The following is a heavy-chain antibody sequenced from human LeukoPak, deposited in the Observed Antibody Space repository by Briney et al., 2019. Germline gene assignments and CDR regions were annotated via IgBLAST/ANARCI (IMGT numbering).Heavy chain of an antibody. V-gene: IGHV3-53*05. CDR1: GFTVSSNY. CDR3: AKDLKPGIAAAGVFDY. J-gene: IGHJ4*02. Sequence: QPGGSLRLSCASSGFTVSSNYMSWVRQAPGKGLEWVSVIYSGGSTYYADSVKGRFTISRDNSKNTLYLQMNSLRAEDTAVYYCAKDLKPGIAAAGVFDYWGQGTLVTVSS. CDR2: IYSGGST. D-gene: IGHD6-13*01.